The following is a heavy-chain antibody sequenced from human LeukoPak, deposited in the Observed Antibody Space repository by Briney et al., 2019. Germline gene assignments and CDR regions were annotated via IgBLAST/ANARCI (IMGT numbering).Heavy chain of an antibody. Sequence: ASVTVSCKASGYTFTGYCMHWVRQAPGQGLEWMGWINPNSGGTNYAQKFQGRVTMTRDTSISTAYMELSRLRSDDTAVYYCAREGLRFLEWLPRRNWFDPWGQGTLVTVSS. CDR1: GYTFTGYC. CDR3: AREGLRFLEWLPRRNWFDP. V-gene: IGHV1-2*02. J-gene: IGHJ5*02. CDR2: INPNSGGT. D-gene: IGHD3-3*01.